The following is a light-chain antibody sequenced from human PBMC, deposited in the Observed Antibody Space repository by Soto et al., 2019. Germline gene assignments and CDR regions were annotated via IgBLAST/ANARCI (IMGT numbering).Light chain of an antibody. CDR3: SSYTSRSTLV. Sequence: QSALTQPASVSGSPGQSITISCTGTSSDVGGYNYVSWYQQHPGKAPKLMIYEVTNRPSGVSNRFSGSKSGNTASLTIFGLQAEDEADYYCSSYTSRSTLVFGTGTKLTVL. J-gene: IGLJ1*01. CDR1: SSDVGGYNY. V-gene: IGLV2-14*01. CDR2: EVT.